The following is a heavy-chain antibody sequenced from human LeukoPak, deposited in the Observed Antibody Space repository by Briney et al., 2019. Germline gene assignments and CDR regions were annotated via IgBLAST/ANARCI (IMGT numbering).Heavy chain of an antibody. CDR3: ARGDGTNGVCPDY. D-gene: IGHD2-8*01. CDR2: IFYSGST. V-gene: IGHV4-59*01. J-gene: IGHJ4*02. Sequence: SETLSLTCTVSGGSLSSYYWSWLRQPPGKGLEWIGYIFYSGSTNYNPSLKSRVTISVDTSKNQFSLKLSSVSAPDTAVYYCARGDGTNGVCPDYWGQGTLVTVSS. CDR1: GGSLSSYY.